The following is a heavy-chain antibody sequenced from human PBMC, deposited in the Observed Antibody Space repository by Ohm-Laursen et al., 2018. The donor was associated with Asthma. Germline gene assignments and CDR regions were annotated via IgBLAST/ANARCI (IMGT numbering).Heavy chain of an antibody. V-gene: IGHV3-30-3*01. CDR2: ISYDGSNK. CDR1: GFTFSSYA. J-gene: IGHJ4*02. D-gene: IGHD3-16*01. CDR3: ATNLPYEAENY. Sequence: SLRLSCSASGFTFSSYAMHWVRQAPGKGLEWVAVISYDGSNKYYADSVNGRFTISRDNAKNSLYLQMNSLRAEDTAVYYCATNLPYEAENYWGQGTLVTVSS.